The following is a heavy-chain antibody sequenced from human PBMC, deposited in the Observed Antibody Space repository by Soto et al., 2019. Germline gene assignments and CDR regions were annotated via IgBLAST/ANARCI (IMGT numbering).Heavy chain of an antibody. D-gene: IGHD5-18*01. CDR2: IYSGGST. V-gene: IGHV3-53*01. CDR1: GFTVSSNY. CDR3: ARAVDTGMYLFGY. J-gene: IGHJ4*02. Sequence: GGSLRLSCAASGFTVSSNYMSWVRQAPGKGLEWVSVIYSGGSTYYADSVKGRFTISRDNSKNTLYLQMNSLRAEDTAVYYCARAVDTGMYLFGYWGQRTLVTVSS.